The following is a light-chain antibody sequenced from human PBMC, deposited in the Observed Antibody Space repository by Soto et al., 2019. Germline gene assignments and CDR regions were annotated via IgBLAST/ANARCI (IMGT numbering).Light chain of an antibody. CDR3: MQGTHWPPYT. CDR2: WVS. J-gene: IGKJ2*01. CDR1: QSLVHSDGDTS. Sequence: DVAMTQSPLSLPVNLGEPAAISCRSTQSLVHSDGDTSLSWFHQRTGQSPRRLIFWVSKRYFGVPPRFIGSGACTDFTLEITSVEAEDVGVYYCMQGTHWPPYTFGQGTRLEIK. V-gene: IGKV2-30*02.